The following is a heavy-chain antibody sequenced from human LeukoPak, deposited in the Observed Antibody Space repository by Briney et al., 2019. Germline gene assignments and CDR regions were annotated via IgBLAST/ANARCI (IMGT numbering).Heavy chain of an antibody. CDR3: ANLDIFTGSYGMDV. D-gene: IGHD3-9*01. V-gene: IGHV3-23*01. CDR2: ISGSGGST. J-gene: IGHJ6*02. Sequence: GGSLRLSCAASGFTFSSYAMSWVRQAPGKGLEWVSAISGSGGSTYYADSVKGRFTISRDNSKNTLYLQMNSLRAEDTAVYYCANLDIFTGSYGMDVWGQGTTVTVSS. CDR1: GFTFSSYA.